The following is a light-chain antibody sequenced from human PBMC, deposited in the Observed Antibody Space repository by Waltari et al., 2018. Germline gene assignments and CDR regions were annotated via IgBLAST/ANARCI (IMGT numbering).Light chain of an antibody. CDR1: RDISDY. J-gene: IGKJ3*01. V-gene: IGKV1-16*02. Sequence: IQLTQSPSSLSASVGDRITITCRASRDISDYLAWFQQRPGNAPRSLIYAASRLQSGVPSNFSDRGSGTHFTLTITSLQPEDFATYYCQQYNTYPFTFGPGTTVDVK. CDR2: AAS. CDR3: QQYNTYPFT.